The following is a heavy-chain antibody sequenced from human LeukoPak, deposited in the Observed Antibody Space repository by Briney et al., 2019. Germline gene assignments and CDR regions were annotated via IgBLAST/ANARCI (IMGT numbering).Heavy chain of an antibody. V-gene: IGHV4-39*07. Sequence: SETLSLTCTVSGASISSGNYYWGWIRQPPGKGLEWIGTIYYSGTTYHNPSLKSRVTMSVDTSKNQFSLKLSSVTAADTAVYYCARDWPAFYWGQGNLVIVSS. CDR1: GASISSGNYY. CDR2: IYYSGTT. J-gene: IGHJ4*02. CDR3: ARDWPAFY.